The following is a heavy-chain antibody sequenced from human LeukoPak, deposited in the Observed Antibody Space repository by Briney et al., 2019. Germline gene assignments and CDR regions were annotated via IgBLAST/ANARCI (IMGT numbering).Heavy chain of an antibody. CDR1: GFTFSDYY. V-gene: IGHV3-11*01. CDR2: ISSSGSTI. D-gene: IGHD3-16*02. Sequence: GGSLRLSCAASGFTFSDYYMSWIRQAPGKGLEWVSYISSSGSTIYYADSVKGRFTISRDNAKNSLYLQINSLRAEDTAVYYCARDCYDYVWGSYRYTGFDYWGQGTLVTVSS. J-gene: IGHJ4*02. CDR3: ARDCYDYVWGSYRYTGFDY.